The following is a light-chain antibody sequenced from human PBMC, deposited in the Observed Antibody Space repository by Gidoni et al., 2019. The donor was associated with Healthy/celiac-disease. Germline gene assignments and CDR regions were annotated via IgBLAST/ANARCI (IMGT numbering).Light chain of an antibody. CDR3: QQRSNWPLT. Sequence: EIVLTQSPATLSLSPGERATLSCRASQSVSSYLAWYQQKPGTAPTLLIYDASNRATGIPARFSGSGSGTDFTLTIRLLEPEDFAVYYCQQRSNWPLTFGGGTKVEIK. CDR2: DAS. CDR1: QSVSSY. J-gene: IGKJ4*01. V-gene: IGKV3-11*01.